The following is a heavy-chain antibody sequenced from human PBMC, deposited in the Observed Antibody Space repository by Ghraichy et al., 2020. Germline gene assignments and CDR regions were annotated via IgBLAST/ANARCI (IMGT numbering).Heavy chain of an antibody. V-gene: IGHV4-59*01. Sequence: SETLSLTCTVSGGSISSYYWSWIRQPPGKGLEWIGYIYYSGSTNYNPSLKSRVTISVDTSKNQFSLKLSSVTAADTAVYYCARVGGFGKGGADYWGQGTLVTVSS. CDR1: GGSISSYY. CDR2: IYYSGST. CDR3: ARVGGFGKGGADY. D-gene: IGHD3-10*01. J-gene: IGHJ4*02.